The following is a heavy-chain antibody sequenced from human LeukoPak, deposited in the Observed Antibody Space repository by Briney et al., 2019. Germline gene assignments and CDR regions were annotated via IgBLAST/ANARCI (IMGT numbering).Heavy chain of an antibody. CDR1: GYSFTSYW. V-gene: IGHV5-51*01. CDR2: IYPGDSDT. J-gene: IGHJ4*02. D-gene: IGHD3-10*01. Sequence: GESLKISCKGSGYSFTSYWIGWVRQMPGKGLEWMGIIYPGDSDTRYSPSFQGQVTISADKSISTAYLQWSSLKASDTAMYYCARRYYYGSGTKYYFDHWGQGTLVTVSS. CDR3: ARRYYYGSGTKYYFDH.